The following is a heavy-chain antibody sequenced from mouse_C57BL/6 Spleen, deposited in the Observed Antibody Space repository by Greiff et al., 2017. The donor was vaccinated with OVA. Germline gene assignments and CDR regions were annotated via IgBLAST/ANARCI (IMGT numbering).Heavy chain of an antibody. Sequence: VQLHQPGAELVKPGASVQLSCKASGYTFTSYWMQWVTQRPGQGLEWIGEIDPSDSYNKYNQKFKGKATLTVDTSSSTAYMQLSSLTSEDSAVYYSARGLLLWYFDYWGQGTTLTVSS. CDR3: ARGLLLWYFDY. CDR2: IDPSDSYN. J-gene: IGHJ2*01. D-gene: IGHD1-1*02. V-gene: IGHV1-50*01. CDR1: GYTFTSYW.